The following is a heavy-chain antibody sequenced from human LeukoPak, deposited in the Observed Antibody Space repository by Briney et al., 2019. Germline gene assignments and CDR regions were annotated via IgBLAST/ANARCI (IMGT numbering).Heavy chain of an antibody. CDR3: AREKASGSYDY. Sequence: ASVKVSCRASGGTFSSYALSWMRQAPGQGLEWMGRVIPMFDVTDYAQKFQGRVTMTTDTSTSTAYMELRSLRSDDTAVYYCAREKASGSYDYWGQGTLVTVSS. J-gene: IGHJ4*02. CDR2: VIPMFDVT. CDR1: GGTFSSYA. V-gene: IGHV1-69*10. D-gene: IGHD1-26*01.